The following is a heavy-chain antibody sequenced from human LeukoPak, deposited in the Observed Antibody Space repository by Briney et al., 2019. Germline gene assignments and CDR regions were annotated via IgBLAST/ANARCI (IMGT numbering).Heavy chain of an antibody. CDR3: AKGSLYSGSFNAFDI. CDR1: GFTFDDYA. V-gene: IGHV3-9*01. D-gene: IGHD1-26*01. J-gene: IGHJ3*02. Sequence: GGSLRLSCAASGFTFDDYAMHWVRQAPGKGLEWVSGISRNSGSIGYADSVKGRFTISRDNAKNSLYLQMNSLRAEDTALYYCAKGSLYSGSFNAFDIWGQGTMVTVSS. CDR2: ISRNSGSI.